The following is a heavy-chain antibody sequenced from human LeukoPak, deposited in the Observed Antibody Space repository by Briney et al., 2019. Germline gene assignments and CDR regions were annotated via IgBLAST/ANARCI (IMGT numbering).Heavy chain of an antibody. D-gene: IGHD2-15*01. CDR1: GYSFTSHW. CDR2: IYPSDSDT. CDR3: VRGYFHDS. J-gene: IGHJ5*02. V-gene: IGHV5-51*03. Sequence: GESLKIACKGSGYSFTSHWIGWVRQMPGKGLEWMGIIYPSDSDTRYSPSFQGQVTISADKSISTAYLQWSSLKASDTAMYYCVRGYFHDSWGQGTLDPVPS.